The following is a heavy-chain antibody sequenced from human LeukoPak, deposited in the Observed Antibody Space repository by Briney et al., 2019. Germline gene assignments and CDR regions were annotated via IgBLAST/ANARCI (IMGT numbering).Heavy chain of an antibody. CDR2: ISGSGGST. CDR1: GFTFSSYA. J-gene: IGHJ4*02. CDR3: AKDRPEVTVIVVLCYFDY. V-gene: IGHV3-23*01. Sequence: GGSLRLSCAASGFTFSSYAMSWVRQAPGKGLEWVSAISGSGGSTYYADSVKGRFTISRDNSKNTLYLQMNSLRAEDTAVYYCAKDRPEVTVIVVLCYFDYWGQGTLVTVSS. D-gene: IGHD3-22*01.